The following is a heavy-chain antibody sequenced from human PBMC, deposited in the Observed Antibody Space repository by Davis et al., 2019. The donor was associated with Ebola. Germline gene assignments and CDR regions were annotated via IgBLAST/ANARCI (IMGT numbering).Heavy chain of an antibody. CDR2: IRSKANSYAT. D-gene: IGHD5-12*01. CDR1: GFTFSGSA. Sequence: GESLKISCAASGFTFSGSAMHWVRQASGKGLEWVGRIRSKANSYATAYAASVKGRFTITRDDSKNTAYLQMNSLKTEDTAVYYCARLGYDGYYYYGMDVWGQGTTVTVSS. CDR3: ARLGYDGYYYYGMDV. V-gene: IGHV3-73*01. J-gene: IGHJ6*02.